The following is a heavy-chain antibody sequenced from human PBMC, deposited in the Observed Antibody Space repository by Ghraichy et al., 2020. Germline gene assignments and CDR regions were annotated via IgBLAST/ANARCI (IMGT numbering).Heavy chain of an antibody. CDR1: GFTFSSYV. J-gene: IGHJ6*03. CDR2: ISGSGGST. Sequence: GESLNISCAASGFTFSSYVMSWVRQAPGKGLEWVSAISGSGGSTYYADSVKGRFTISRDNSKNTLYLQMNSLRAEDTAVYYCAKGATNWNWAYYYYYMDVWGQGTTVTVS. V-gene: IGHV3-23*01. CDR3: AKGATNWNWAYYYYYMDV. D-gene: IGHD1-7*01.